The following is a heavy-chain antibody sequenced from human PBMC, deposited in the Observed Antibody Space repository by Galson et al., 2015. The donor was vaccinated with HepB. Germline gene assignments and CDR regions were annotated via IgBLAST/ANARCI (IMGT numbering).Heavy chain of an antibody. CDR3: HTTTVTTGYSALDV. D-gene: IGHD4-17*01. V-gene: IGHV3-74*01. Sequence: SLRLSCAASGFTFSSYVMPWVRQAPGKGLVWVSRINSDGSSTSYADSVKGRFTISRDNAKNTLFLQMNRLKAEDTAVYYCHTTTVTTGYSALDVWGQGTTVT. J-gene: IGHJ6*02. CDR1: GFTFSSYV. CDR2: INSDGSST.